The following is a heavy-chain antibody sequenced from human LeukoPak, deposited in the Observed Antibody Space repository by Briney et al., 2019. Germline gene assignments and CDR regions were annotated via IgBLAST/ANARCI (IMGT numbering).Heavy chain of an antibody. CDR3: ARDGSGWSIY. CDR2: SNQDGGEK. Sequence: GGSLRLSCAASGFTFGTYWMSWLRQAPGKGLEWVANSNQDGGEKYYVDSVKGRFTISRDNAKNSLYLQMNSLRAEDTAVYYCARDGSGWSIYWGQGTLATVSS. J-gene: IGHJ4*02. CDR1: GFTFGTYW. V-gene: IGHV3-7*01. D-gene: IGHD6-19*01.